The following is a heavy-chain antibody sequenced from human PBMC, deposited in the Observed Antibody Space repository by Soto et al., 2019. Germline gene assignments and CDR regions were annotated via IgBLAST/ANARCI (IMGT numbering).Heavy chain of an antibody. CDR3: ASAPSYCSSTSCYVDY. CDR1: GGTFSSYT. Sequence: SVKVSCKASGGTFSSYTISWVRQAPGQGLEWMGRIIPILGIANYAQKFQGRVTITADKSTSTAYMELSSLRSEDTAVYYCASAPSYCSSTSCYVDYWGQGTLVTVSS. D-gene: IGHD2-2*01. V-gene: IGHV1-69*02. CDR2: IIPILGIA. J-gene: IGHJ4*02.